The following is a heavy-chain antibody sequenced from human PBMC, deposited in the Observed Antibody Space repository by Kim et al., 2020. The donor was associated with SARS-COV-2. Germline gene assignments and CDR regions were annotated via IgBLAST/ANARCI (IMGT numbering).Heavy chain of an antibody. J-gene: IGHJ4*02. D-gene: IGHD3-10*01. V-gene: IGHV1-24*01. CDR3: ATPWSYGSGSYYPFDY. Sequence: KFQGRVTMTEDTSTDTAYMELSSLRSEDTAVYYCATPWSYGSGSYYPFDYWGQGTLVTVSS.